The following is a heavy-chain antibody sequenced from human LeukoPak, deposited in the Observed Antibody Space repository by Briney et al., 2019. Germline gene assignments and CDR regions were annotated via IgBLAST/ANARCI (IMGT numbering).Heavy chain of an antibody. CDR3: ARDRPVVVVAATPSDAFDI. D-gene: IGHD2-15*01. J-gene: IGHJ3*02. Sequence: GGSLRLSCAASGFTVSSNYMSWVRQAPGKGLEWVSVIYSGGSTYYADSVKGRFTISRDNSKNTLYLQMNSLRAEDTAVYYCARDRPVVVVAATPSDAFDIWGQGTMVTVSS. CDR1: GFTVSSNY. V-gene: IGHV3-66*01. CDR2: IYSGGST.